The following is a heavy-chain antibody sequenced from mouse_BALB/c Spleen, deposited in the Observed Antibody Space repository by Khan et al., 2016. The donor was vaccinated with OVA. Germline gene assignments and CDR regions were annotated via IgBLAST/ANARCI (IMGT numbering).Heavy chain of an antibody. CDR1: GYTFIRYY. J-gene: IGHJ1*03. CDR2: IYPGDGRT. CDR3: AISYYGSYWYFDV. Sequence: QVQLQQSGPEVVKPGASVKMSCKASGYTFIRYYVHWVKQRPGQGLDWIGWIYPGDGRTKYNEKFKGKTTLTADNSSSIAYMLLSSLTSEDSAIYFCAISYYGSYWYFDVWGTGTTVTVSS. V-gene: IGHV1S56*01. D-gene: IGHD1-1*01.